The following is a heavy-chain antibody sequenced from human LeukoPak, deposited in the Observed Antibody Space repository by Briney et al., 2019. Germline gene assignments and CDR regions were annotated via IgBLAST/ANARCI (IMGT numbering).Heavy chain of an antibody. CDR2: IKHDGSEK. CDR1: GFTFSSYW. J-gene: IGHJ6*03. CDR3: ARDRSLYDYVWGSYRGYYYYMDV. D-gene: IGHD3-16*02. V-gene: IGHV3-7*01. Sequence: RTGGSLRLSCAASGFTFSSYWMSWVRQAPGKGLEWVANIKHDGSEKYYVDSVKGRFTISRDNAKNSLYLQMNSLRAEDTAVYYCARDRSLYDYVWGSYRGYYYYMDVWGKGTTVTVSS.